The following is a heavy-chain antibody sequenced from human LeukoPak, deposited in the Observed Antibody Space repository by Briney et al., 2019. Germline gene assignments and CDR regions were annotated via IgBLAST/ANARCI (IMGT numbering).Heavy chain of an antibody. CDR3: ARDQEGFDY. J-gene: IGHJ4*02. Sequence: GASVKVSCKASGGTFSSYAISWVRQAPGQGLEWMGMIYPRDGSTSYAQKFQGRVTVTRDTSMSTVHMELSGLRSEDTAVYYCARDQEGFDYWGQGTLVTVSS. CDR1: GGTFSSYA. V-gene: IGHV1-46*01. CDR2: IYPRDGST.